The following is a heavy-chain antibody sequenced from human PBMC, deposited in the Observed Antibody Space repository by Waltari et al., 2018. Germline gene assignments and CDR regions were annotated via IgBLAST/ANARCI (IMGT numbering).Heavy chain of an antibody. D-gene: IGHD6-13*01. CDR1: GSPVSSYS. CDR3: ARLPTGYPNWVDP. V-gene: IGHV4-39*01. CDR2: MHTNGST. Sequence: QLQLQESRPGLVKPSETLSLSCVVHGSPVSSYSWAGIRQSPGKGLEWIGTMHTNGSTYDNPSLNSRVSISVDMSKNQFSLKLSCLTAADTAVYYCARLPTGYPNWVDPWGQGTLVTVSS. J-gene: IGHJ5*02.